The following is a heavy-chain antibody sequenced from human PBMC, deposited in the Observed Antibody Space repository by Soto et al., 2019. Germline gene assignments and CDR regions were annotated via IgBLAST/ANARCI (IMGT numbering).Heavy chain of an antibody. Sequence: SVKVSCNASASGFISSGIQWLRQAHGQRLEWIGWIVVASGQTNYAQNFRGRVAITRDTSTATAYIELTGLTSEDTAVYFCSADRPDIGVGWWVWGQGTTVTVS. V-gene: IGHV1-58*02. J-gene: IGHJ6*02. CDR3: SADRPDIGVGWWV. CDR1: ASGFISSG. CDR2: IVVASGQT. D-gene: IGHD2-15*01.